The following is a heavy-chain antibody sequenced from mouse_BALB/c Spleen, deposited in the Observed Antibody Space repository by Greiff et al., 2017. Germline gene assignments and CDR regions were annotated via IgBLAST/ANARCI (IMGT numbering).Heavy chain of an antibody. CDR3: ATGYGNYEAWFAY. J-gene: IGHJ3*01. V-gene: IGHV5-17*02. CDR1: GFTFSSFG. CDR2: ISSGSSTI. D-gene: IGHD2-1*01. Sequence: EVQLVESGGGLVQPGGSRKLSCAASGFTFSSFGMHWVRQAPEKGLEWVAYISSGSSTIYYADTVKGRFTISRDNPKNTLFLQMTSLRSEDTAMYYCATGYGNYEAWFAYWGQGTLVTVSA.